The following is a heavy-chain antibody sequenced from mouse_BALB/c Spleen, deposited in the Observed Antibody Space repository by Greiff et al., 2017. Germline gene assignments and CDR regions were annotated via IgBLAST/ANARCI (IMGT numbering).Heavy chain of an antibody. CDR1: GFAFSSYD. J-gene: IGHJ4*01. V-gene: IGHV5-12-1*01. D-gene: IGHD1-3*01. CDR3: ARAGSKSLYYAMDY. Sequence: EVHLVESGGGLVKPGGSLKLSCAASGFAFSSYDMSWVRQTPEKRLEWVAYISSGGGSTYYPDTVKGRFTISRDNAKNTLYLQMSSLKSEDTAMYYCARAGSKSLYYAMDYWGQGTSVTVSS. CDR2: ISSGGGST.